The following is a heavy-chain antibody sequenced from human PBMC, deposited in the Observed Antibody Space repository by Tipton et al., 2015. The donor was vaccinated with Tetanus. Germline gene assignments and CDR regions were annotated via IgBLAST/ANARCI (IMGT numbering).Heavy chain of an antibody. D-gene: IGHD2-8*01. CDR1: GGPFRGYY. CDR3: ARDHRLSASYAGWFDP. V-gene: IGHV4-59*01. CDR2: IYSSGST. Sequence: LRLSCAVSGGPFRGYYWSWIRQPPGKGLEWIGNIYSSGSTYYNPSLKSRVTISVDTSRNQFSLRLKSVTPADTAMYYCARDHRLSASYAGWFDPWGQGTLVTVSS. J-gene: IGHJ5*02.